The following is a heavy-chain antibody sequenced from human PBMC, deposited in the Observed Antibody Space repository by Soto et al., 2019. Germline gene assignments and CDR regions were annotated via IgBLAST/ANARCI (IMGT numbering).Heavy chain of an antibody. J-gene: IGHJ4*02. V-gene: IGHV3-23*01. CDR1: GFTFSSYA. CDR2: VSGGGGGT. D-gene: IGHD2-21*02. Sequence: EVQLLESGGGLVQPGGSLRLSCAASGFTFSSYAMSWVRQAPGKGLEWVSGVSGGGGGTYYADSVKGRFTISRDNSKNTLYLQMHSLRAEDTAVYYCAKGGYTVVTPFDYWGQGTLVTVSS. CDR3: AKGGYTVVTPFDY.